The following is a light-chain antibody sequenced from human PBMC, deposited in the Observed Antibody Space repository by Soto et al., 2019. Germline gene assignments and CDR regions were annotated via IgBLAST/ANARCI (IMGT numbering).Light chain of an antibody. Sequence: QSVLTQPPSASGSPGQSVTISCTGTSSDVGGYNYVSWYQQHPGKAPKLMIYEVTKRPSGVPDRFSGSKSGNTASLAVSGLQAEGEADYYCSSYAGSNNPLYVFGTGTKVTVL. J-gene: IGLJ1*01. CDR3: SSYAGSNNPLYV. V-gene: IGLV2-8*01. CDR2: EVT. CDR1: SSDVGGYNY.